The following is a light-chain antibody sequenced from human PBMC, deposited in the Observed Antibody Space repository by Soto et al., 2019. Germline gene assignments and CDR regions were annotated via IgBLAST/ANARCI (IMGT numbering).Light chain of an antibody. CDR3: LQDFKYPRT. CDR2: GTF. CDR1: QDIRTE. V-gene: IGKV1-6*01. J-gene: IGKJ1*01. Sequence: AIQMTQSPSSLSASVGDRVTITCRASQDIRTELGWYQQKPGKAPRLLIYGTFSLQSGVPSRFSGSGSGTYFTLTISSLQPDDFATYYCLQDFKYPRTFGQGTKVEVK.